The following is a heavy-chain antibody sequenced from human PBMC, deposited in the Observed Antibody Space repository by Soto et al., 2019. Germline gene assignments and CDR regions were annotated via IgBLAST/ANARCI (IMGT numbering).Heavy chain of an antibody. Sequence: PSETLSLTCTVSGGSISSYYWSWIRQPPGKGLEWIGYIYYSGSTNYNPSLKSRVTISVDTSKNQFSLKLSSVTAADTAVYYCARHPIVVVPAAPHVWFDPWGQGNLVTVAS. CDR3: ARHPIVVVPAAPHVWFDP. CDR1: GGSISSYY. J-gene: IGHJ5*02. CDR2: IYYSGST. D-gene: IGHD2-2*01. V-gene: IGHV4-59*08.